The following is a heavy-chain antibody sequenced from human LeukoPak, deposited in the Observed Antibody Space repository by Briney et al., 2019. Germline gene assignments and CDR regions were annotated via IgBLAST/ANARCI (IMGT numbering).Heavy chain of an antibody. CDR3: ARGRFLYQAVAGLNV. CDR2: INHSGST. Sequence: PSETLSLTCAVYGGSFSGYYWSWIRQPPGKGLEWIGEINHSGSTNYNPSLKSRVTISVDTSKNQFSLKLSSVTAADTAVYYCARGRFLYQAVAGLNVWGQGTLVTASS. V-gene: IGHV4-34*01. CDR1: GGSFSGYY. J-gene: IGHJ4*02. D-gene: IGHD6-19*01.